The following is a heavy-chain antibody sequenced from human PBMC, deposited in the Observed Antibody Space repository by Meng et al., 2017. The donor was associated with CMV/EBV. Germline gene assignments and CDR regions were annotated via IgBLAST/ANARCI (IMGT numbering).Heavy chain of an antibody. CDR2: INHSGST. Sequence: AGSLRLSCAVYGGSFSGYYWSWIRQPPGKGLEWIGEINHSGSTNYNPSLKSRVTISVDTSKNQFSLKLSSVTAADTAVYYCARGITTLGWFDPWGQGTLVTVSS. CDR3: ARGITTLGWFDP. V-gene: IGHV4-34*01. D-gene: IGHD3-10*02. CDR1: GGSFSGYY. J-gene: IGHJ5*02.